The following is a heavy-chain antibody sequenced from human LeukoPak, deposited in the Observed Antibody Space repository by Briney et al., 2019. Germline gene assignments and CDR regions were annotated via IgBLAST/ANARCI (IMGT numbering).Heavy chain of an antibody. Sequence: EASVKVSCKASGGTFSSYAMSWVRQAPGQGLEWMGGIIPIFGTANYAQKFQGRVTITTDESTSTAYMELSSLRSEDTAVYYCARGHGSVPGVNWFDPWGQGTLVTVSS. V-gene: IGHV1-69*05. CDR2: IIPIFGTA. CDR1: GGTFSSYA. D-gene: IGHD2-2*03. CDR3: ARGHGSVPGVNWFDP. J-gene: IGHJ5*02.